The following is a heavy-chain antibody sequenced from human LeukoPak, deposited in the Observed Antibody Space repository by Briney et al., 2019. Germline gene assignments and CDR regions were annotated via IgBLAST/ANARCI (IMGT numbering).Heavy chain of an antibody. D-gene: IGHD3-22*01. J-gene: IGHJ3*02. Sequence: GGSLRLSCAVSGFTFNGNYMSWVRQAPGKGLEWLSVIFSGGSIYYADSVRGRFTISRDNSKSTLYLQINSLRPDDTAVYYCVRGITMIAVVPYAFDIWGQGTKVTVSS. CDR3: VRGITMIAVVPYAFDI. V-gene: IGHV3-66*02. CDR2: IFSGGSI. CDR1: GFTFNGNY.